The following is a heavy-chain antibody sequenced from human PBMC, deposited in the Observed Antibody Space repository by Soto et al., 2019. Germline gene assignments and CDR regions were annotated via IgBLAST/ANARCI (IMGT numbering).Heavy chain of an antibody. V-gene: IGHV3-13*01. CDR3: ARGELPFYYYGMDV. Sequence: EVQVVESGGGLVQPGGSLRLSCEGSGFTFGGLAFHWVRQRPGKSLEWVSTIGSAGDTYYAASLRGRFTISRDNAKNSLYLQMDGLRAEDTAVYFCARGELPFYYYGMDVWGQGTTVTVSS. D-gene: IGHD1-7*01. CDR2: IGSAGDT. CDR1: GFTFGGLA. J-gene: IGHJ6*02.